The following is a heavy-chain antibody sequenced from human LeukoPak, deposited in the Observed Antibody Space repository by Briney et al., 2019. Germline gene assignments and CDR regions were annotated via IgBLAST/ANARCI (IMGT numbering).Heavy chain of an antibody. V-gene: IGHV3-21*01. CDR1: GFTFSSYA. CDR3: ARDLYSSRWAYDAFDI. CDR2: ISSSSGYI. D-gene: IGHD6-13*01. Sequence: GGSLRLSCAASGFTFSSYAMSWVRQAPGNGLEWVSSISSSSGYIYYADSVKGRLTISRDNAKNSLYLQMNSLRAEDTAVYYCARDLYSSRWAYDAFDIWGQGTMVTVSS. J-gene: IGHJ3*02.